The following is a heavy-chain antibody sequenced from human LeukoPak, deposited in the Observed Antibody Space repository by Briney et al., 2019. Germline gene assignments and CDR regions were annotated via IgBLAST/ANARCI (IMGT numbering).Heavy chain of an antibody. V-gene: IGHV4-4*07. CDR1: GGSISSYY. CDR3: ASGLDYDSSGYYPHWYLDL. Sequence: ASETLSLTCTVSGGSISSYYWSWIRQPAGKGLEWIGRIYTSGSTNYNPSLKSRVTMSVDTSKNQFSLKLSSVTAADTAVYYCASGLDYDSSGYYPHWYLDLWGRGTLVTVSS. CDR2: IYTSGST. J-gene: IGHJ2*01. D-gene: IGHD3-22*01.